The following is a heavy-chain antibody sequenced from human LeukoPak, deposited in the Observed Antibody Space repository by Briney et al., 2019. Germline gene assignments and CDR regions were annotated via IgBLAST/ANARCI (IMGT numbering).Heavy chain of an antibody. Sequence: SETLSLTCAVYGGSFSGYYWSWIRQPPGKGLEWIGEINHSGSTNYNPSLKSRVTISVDTSKNQFSLKLSSVTAADTAVYYCARGRNYYDSSGYYCHYWGQGTLVTVSS. J-gene: IGHJ4*02. CDR1: GGSFSGYY. V-gene: IGHV4-34*01. CDR3: ARGRNYYDSSGYYCHY. D-gene: IGHD3-22*01. CDR2: INHSGST.